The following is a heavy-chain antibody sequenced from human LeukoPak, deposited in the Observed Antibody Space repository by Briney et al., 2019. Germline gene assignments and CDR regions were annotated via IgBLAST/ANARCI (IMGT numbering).Heavy chain of an antibody. CDR2: INPNSGGT. CDR1: GYSFTGYY. Sequence: ASVKVSCKASGYSFTGYYMHWVRQAPGQGLEWMGGINPNSGGTNYAQKFQGRVTMTRDTSISTAYMELSRLRSDDTAVYYCARILPIAVAGILGYWGQGTLVTVSP. V-gene: IGHV1-2*02. CDR3: ARILPIAVAGILGY. J-gene: IGHJ4*02. D-gene: IGHD6-19*01.